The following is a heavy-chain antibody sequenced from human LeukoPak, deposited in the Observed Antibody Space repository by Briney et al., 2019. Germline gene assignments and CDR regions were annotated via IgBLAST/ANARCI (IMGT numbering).Heavy chain of an antibody. Sequence: ASVKVSCKASGGTFSSYAISWVRQAPGQGLEWVGWINPNSGATNYAQNFQGRVTLTRDTSISTAYMELSSLRSDDTAVYFCARDLSSDAFDIWGQGTMVTVSS. CDR2: INPNSGAT. CDR3: ARDLSSDAFDI. CDR1: GGTFSSYA. V-gene: IGHV1-2*02. J-gene: IGHJ3*02.